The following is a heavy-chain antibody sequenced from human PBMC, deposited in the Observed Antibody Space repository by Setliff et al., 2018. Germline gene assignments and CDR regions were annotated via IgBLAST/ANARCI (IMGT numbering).Heavy chain of an antibody. CDR1: GGSISSGGYY. Sequence: PSETLSLTCTVSGGSISSGGYYWSWTRQHPGKGLEWIGYIYYSGSTSYYNPSLKSRVTISVDTSKNQFSPKLSSVTAADTAVYYCARGRGPHWFDPWGQGTLVTVSS. V-gene: IGHV4-31*03. J-gene: IGHJ5*02. CDR3: ARGRGPHWFDP. D-gene: IGHD3-10*01. CDR2: IYYSGSTS.